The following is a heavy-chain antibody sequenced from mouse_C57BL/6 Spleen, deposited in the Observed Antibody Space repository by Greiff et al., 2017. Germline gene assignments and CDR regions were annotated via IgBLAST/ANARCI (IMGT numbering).Heavy chain of an antibody. Sequence: EVQLQQSGPVLVKPGASVKMSCKASGYTFTDYYMNWVKQSHGKSLEWIGVINPYNGGTSYNQKFKGKATLTVDKSSSTAYMELNSLTSEDSAVYYCAVPYYGSSYNYAMDYWGQGTSVTVSS. V-gene: IGHV1-19*01. D-gene: IGHD1-1*01. J-gene: IGHJ4*01. CDR1: GYTFTDYY. CDR3: AVPYYGSSYNYAMDY. CDR2: INPYNGGT.